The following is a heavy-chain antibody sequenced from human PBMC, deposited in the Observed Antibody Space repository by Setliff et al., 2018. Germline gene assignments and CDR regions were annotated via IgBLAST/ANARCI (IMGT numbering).Heavy chain of an antibody. V-gene: IGHV3-48*01. CDR2: ISSSSSTT. D-gene: IGHD5-12*01. J-gene: IGHJ4*02. CDR1: GFTFSSYT. CDR3: ARGYSGYDYLKPFDY. Sequence: PGGSLRLSCAASGFTFSSYTMNWVRQAPGKGLEWVSYISSSSSTTYYADSVKGRFTISRDNAKNSLYLQMNSLRAEDTAVYYCARGYSGYDYLKPFDYWGQGTLVTVSS.